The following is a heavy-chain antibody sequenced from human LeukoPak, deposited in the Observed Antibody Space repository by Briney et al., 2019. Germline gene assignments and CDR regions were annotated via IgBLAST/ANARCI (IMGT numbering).Heavy chain of an antibody. D-gene: IGHD5-18*01. CDR1: VGTFSSYA. J-gene: IGHJ4*02. CDR3: AVGDAAMVNAFDY. CDR2: IIPIFGTA. Sequence: SVKVSCKASVGTFSSYAISWVRQAPGQGLEWMGGIIPIFGTANYAQKFQGRVTITTDESTSTAYMELSSLRSDDTAVYYCAVGDAAMVNAFDYWGQGTLVTVSS. V-gene: IGHV1-69*05.